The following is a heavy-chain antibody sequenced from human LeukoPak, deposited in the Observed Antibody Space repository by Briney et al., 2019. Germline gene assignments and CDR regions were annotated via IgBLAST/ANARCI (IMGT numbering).Heavy chain of an antibody. CDR1: GGSISSSSYY. D-gene: IGHD3-10*01. CDR3: ARRGYYGSGSYYPSFEY. J-gene: IGHJ4*02. Sequence: SETLSLTCTVSGGSISSSSYYWGWIRQPPGKGLEWIGSIYYSGRTNYNPSLNNRVTISIDKSKNQFSLNLSSVTAADTAVYYCARRGYYGSGSYYPSFEYWGQGTLVTVSS. CDR2: IYYSGRT. V-gene: IGHV4-39*07.